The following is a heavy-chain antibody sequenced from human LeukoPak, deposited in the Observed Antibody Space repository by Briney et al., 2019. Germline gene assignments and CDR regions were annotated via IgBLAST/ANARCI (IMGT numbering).Heavy chain of an antibody. Sequence: GASVKVSCKASGYTFTGYYMHWVRQAPGQGLEWMGWINPNSGGTNYAQKFQGRVTMTRDTSISTAYMELSRLRSDDTAVYYCARSWDLGYCSGGSCYSDYWGQGTLVTVSS. CDR3: ARSWDLGYCSGGSCYSDY. V-gene: IGHV1-2*02. J-gene: IGHJ4*02. CDR2: INPNSGGT. CDR1: GYTFTGYY. D-gene: IGHD2-15*01.